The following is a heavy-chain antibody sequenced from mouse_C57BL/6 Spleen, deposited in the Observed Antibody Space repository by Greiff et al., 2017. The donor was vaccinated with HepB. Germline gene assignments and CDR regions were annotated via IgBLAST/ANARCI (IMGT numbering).Heavy chain of an antibody. J-gene: IGHJ1*03. CDR3: AREYYGSSRYFDV. CDR1: GYTFTDYY. D-gene: IGHD1-1*01. Sequence: VQLQQSGPELVKPGASVKISCKASGYTFTDYYMNWVKQSHGKSLEWIGDINPNNGGTSYNQKFKGKATLTVDKSSSTAYMELRSLTSEDSAVYYCAREYYGSSRYFDVWGTGTTVTVSS. CDR2: INPNNGGT. V-gene: IGHV1-26*01.